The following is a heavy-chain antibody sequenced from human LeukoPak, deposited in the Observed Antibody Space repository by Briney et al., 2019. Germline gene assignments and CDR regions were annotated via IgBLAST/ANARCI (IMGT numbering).Heavy chain of an antibody. D-gene: IGHD4-17*01. CDR2: IYYSGST. V-gene: IGHV4-39*01. J-gene: IGHJ4*02. Sequence: SETLSLACTVSGDSISSSSSYWGWIRQPPGEGLEWIGSIYYSGSTYYNTSLKSRVTISVDTSKNQFSLRLNSVTAADTAVYYCATAEDYGDYYGYWGQGTLVTVSS. CDR1: GDSISSSSSY. CDR3: ATAEDYGDYYGY.